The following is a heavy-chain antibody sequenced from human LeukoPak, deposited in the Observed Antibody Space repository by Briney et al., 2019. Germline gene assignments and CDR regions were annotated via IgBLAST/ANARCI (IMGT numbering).Heavy chain of an antibody. V-gene: IGHV3-48*04. CDR1: GFTFSSYS. Sequence: GGSLRLSCAASGFTFSSYSMNWVRQAPGKGLEWVSYISSSSSTIYYADSVKGRFTISRDNAKNSLYLQMNSPRAEDTAVYYCARDIEMATIASYYFDYWGQGTLVTVSS. J-gene: IGHJ4*02. CDR2: ISSSSSTI. D-gene: IGHD5-24*01. CDR3: ARDIEMATIASYYFDY.